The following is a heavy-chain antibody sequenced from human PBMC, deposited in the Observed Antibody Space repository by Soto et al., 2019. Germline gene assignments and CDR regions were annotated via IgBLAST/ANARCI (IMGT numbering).Heavy chain of an antibody. CDR3: AKGGSRSYNSELDS. CDR2: LSAIGGAT. V-gene: IGHV3-23*01. D-gene: IGHD1-26*01. J-gene: IGHJ4*02. Sequence: EVQLLESGGGLVQPGGSLRLSCVGSGFTFSIHGMTWVRQAPGQGLESVSALSAIGGATFYADSVKGRFTISRDNSKNTVYLRMNSLRADDTAVYYCAKGGSRSYNSELDSWGQGTLVTVSS. CDR1: GFTFSIHG.